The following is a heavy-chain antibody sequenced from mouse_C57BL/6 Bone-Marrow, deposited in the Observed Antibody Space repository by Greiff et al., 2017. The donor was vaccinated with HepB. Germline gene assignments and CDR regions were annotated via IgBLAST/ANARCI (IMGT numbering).Heavy chain of an antibody. D-gene: IGHD1-3*01. V-gene: IGHV5-4*01. CDR2: ISDGGSYT. CDR1: GFTFSSYA. Sequence: DVMLVESGGGLVKPGGSLKLSCAASGFTFSSYAMSWVRQTPEKRLEWVATISDGGSYTYYPDNVKGRFTISRDNAKNNLYLQMSHLKSEDTAMYYCARDRVKDYAMDYWGQGTSVTVSS. J-gene: IGHJ4*01. CDR3: ARDRVKDYAMDY.